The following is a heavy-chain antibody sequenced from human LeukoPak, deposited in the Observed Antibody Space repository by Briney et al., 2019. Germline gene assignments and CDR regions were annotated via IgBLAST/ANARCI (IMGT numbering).Heavy chain of an antibody. CDR2: INHSGST. V-gene: IGHV4-34*01. CDR1: GGSFSGYY. J-gene: IGHJ5*02. CDR3: ARGIVVVVAATPGNNWFDP. D-gene: IGHD2-15*01. Sequence: PSETLSLTCAVYGGSFSGYYWSWIRQPPGKGLEWIGEINHSGSTNYNPSLKSRVTISVDTSKNQFSLKLSSVTAADTAVYYCARGIVVVVAATPGNNWFDPWGQGTLVTVSS.